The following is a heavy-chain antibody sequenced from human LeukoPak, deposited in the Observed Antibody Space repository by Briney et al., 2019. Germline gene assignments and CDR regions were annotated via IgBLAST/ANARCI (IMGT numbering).Heavy chain of an antibody. CDR3: VKSWATSWYVLDF. V-gene: IGHV3-64D*09. Sequence: GGSLRLSCSASGSTFSGCAMHWVRQAPGKGLEYVSVITSDGGDTYYADSVKGRFTISRDNSKNTLYLQMSSLKPEDTAVYYCVKSWATSWYVLDFWGQGTLVTVSS. D-gene: IGHD6-13*01. CDR2: ITSDGGDT. J-gene: IGHJ4*02. CDR1: GSTFSGCA.